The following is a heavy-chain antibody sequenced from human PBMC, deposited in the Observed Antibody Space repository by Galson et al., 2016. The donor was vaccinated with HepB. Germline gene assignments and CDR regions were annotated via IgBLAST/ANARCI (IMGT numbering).Heavy chain of an antibody. V-gene: IGHV3-74*01. CDR3: ARGPSDITIFGVATNYYGMDV. D-gene: IGHD3-3*01. CDR2: INRDETVT. J-gene: IGHJ6*02. Sequence: SLRLSCAASGFTFSDYWMHWVRQAPGKGLVWIARINRDETVTRYVDSVEGRFTISRDNAKSTLYLQMNSLSAEDTAIYYCARGPSDITIFGVATNYYGMDVWGQGTTVTVSS. CDR1: GFTFSDYW.